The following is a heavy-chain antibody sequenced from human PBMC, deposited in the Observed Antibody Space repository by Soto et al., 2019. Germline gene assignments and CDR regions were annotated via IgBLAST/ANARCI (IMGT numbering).Heavy chain of an antibody. CDR2: IKQDGSEK. CDR1: GFTFSSYW. D-gene: IGHD6-19*01. V-gene: IGHV3-7*03. CDR3: ARERSSGWISYYYYGMDV. J-gene: IGHJ6*02. Sequence: PGGSLRLSCAASGFTFSSYWMSWVRQAPGKGLEWVANIKQDGSEKYYVDSVKGRFTISRDNAKNSLYLQMNSLRAEDTAVYYCARERSSGWISYYYYGMDVWGQGTTVTV.